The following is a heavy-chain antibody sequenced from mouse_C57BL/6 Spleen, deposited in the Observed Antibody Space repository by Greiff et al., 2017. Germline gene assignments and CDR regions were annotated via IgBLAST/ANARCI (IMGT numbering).Heavy chain of an antibody. D-gene: IGHD1-1*01. CDR3: ARGGATVDDWYFDV. Sequence: EVQLQQSGPELVQPGASVKISCKASGYTFTDYYMNWVKQSHGKSLEWIGDINPNNGGTSYNQKFKGKATLTVDKSSSTAYMELRSLTSEDSAVYYCARGGATVDDWYFDVWGTGTTVTVSS. V-gene: IGHV1-26*01. CDR2: INPNNGGT. CDR1: GYTFTDYY. J-gene: IGHJ1*03.